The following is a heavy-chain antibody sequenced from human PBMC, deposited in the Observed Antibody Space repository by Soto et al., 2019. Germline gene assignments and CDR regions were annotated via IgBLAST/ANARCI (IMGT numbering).Heavy chain of an antibody. CDR2: ISAYNGNT. CDR3: ARAVYGGNSGSWYSDL. Sequence: QAQLEQSGPEVKKPGASVNVSCKSSGYTFSSYSISWLRQAPGQGLEWMGWISAYNGNTNYAKKLKGRVTMTRDTYTKTVNMELRSLTSDATAVYYCARAVYGGNSGSWYSDLWGRGTLVTVSS. D-gene: IGHD4-17*01. CDR1: GYTFSSYS. V-gene: IGHV1-18*01. J-gene: IGHJ2*01.